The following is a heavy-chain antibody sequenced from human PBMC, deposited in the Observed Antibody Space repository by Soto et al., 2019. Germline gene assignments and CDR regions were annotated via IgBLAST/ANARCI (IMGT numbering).Heavy chain of an antibody. CDR3: TTDARHGDYFDY. CDR1: GFTFSNAW. D-gene: IGHD4-17*01. J-gene: IGHJ4*02. Sequence: GGSLRLSXAASGFTFSNAWMSWVRQAPGKGLEWVGRIKSKTDGGTTDYAAPVKGRFTISRDDSKNTLYLQMNSLKTEDTAVYYCTTDARHGDYFDYWGQGTLVTVSS. V-gene: IGHV3-15*01. CDR2: IKSKTDGGTT.